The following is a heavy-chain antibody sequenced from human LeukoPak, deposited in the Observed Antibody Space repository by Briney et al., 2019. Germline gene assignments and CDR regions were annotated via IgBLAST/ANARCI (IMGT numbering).Heavy chain of an antibody. Sequence: PGGSLRLSCAASGFTFSNCAMSWVRQAPEKGLEWVSGISGSGSSTYYADSVKGRFTISRDNSKNTLYLQMNSLRAEDTAVYYCAKARTGHFDYWGQGTLVTVSS. D-gene: IGHD2-8*02. CDR3: AKARTGHFDY. J-gene: IGHJ4*02. CDR2: ISGSGSST. V-gene: IGHV3-23*01. CDR1: GFTFSNCA.